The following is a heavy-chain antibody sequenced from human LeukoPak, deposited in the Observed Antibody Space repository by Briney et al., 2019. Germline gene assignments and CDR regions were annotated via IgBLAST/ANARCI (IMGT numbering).Heavy chain of an antibody. CDR3: GVVGFRYYDGSGLHVFVF. D-gene: IGHD3-22*01. J-gene: IGHJ3*01. V-gene: IGHV4-39*01. CDR1: GGSISSRSHC. CDR2: MFYSGST. Sequence: SETLSLTCTVSGGSISSRSHCWGWIRQPPGKGLEWIGTMFYSGSTYYNPSLKSRVAISVDTSENQFSLELSSVTAADTAVYYWGVVGFRYYDGSGLHVFVFWGRGTRVTFFS.